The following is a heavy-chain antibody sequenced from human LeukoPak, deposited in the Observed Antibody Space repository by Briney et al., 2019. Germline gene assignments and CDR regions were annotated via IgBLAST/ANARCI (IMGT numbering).Heavy chain of an antibody. V-gene: IGHV4-39*01. CDR1: GYSITSSSYS. CDR2: ISYTGTT. CDR3: ARQGSGNYLSPVNY. J-gene: IGHJ4*02. Sequence: PSETLSLTCTVSGYSITSSSYSWDWIRQPPGKCLEWIGSISYTGTTYYNPSLKSRVTISVDTSKNQFSLKLSSVTAADTAVYYCARQGSGNYLSPVNYWGQGTLVTVSS. D-gene: IGHD1-26*01.